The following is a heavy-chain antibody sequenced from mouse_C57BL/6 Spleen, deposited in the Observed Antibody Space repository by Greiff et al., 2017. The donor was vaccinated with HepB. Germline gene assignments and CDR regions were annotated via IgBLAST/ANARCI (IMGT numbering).Heavy chain of an antibody. CDR2: IDPSDSYT. D-gene: IGHD2-4*01. V-gene: IGHV1-50*01. J-gene: IGHJ3*01. Sequence: QVQLQQPGAELVKPGASVKLSCKASGYTFTSYWMQWVKQRPGQGLEWIGEIDPSDSYTNYNQKFKGKATLTVDKSSSTAYMQLSSLTSEDSAVYYCANLVYYDYDPWFAYWGQGTLVTVSA. CDR1: GYTFTSYW. CDR3: ANLVYYDYDPWFAY.